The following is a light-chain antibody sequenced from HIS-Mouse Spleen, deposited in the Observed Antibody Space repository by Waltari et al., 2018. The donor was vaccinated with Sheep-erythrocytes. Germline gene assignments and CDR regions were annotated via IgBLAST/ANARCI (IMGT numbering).Light chain of an antibody. Sequence: DIVLTQSPATLSLSPGERATLSCRASQSVSSYLAWYQQKPGQAPRLLIYDASNRATGSPARFSGSGSGTDFTLTISSLEPEDFAVYYCQQRSNWYTFGQGTKLEIK. CDR3: QQRSNWYT. V-gene: IGKV3-11*01. CDR2: DAS. CDR1: QSVSSY. J-gene: IGKJ2*01.